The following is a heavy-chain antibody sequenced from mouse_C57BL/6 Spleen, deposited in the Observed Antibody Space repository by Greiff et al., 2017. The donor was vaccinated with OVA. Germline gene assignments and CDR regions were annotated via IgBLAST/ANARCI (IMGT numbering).Heavy chain of an antibody. J-gene: IGHJ2*01. CDR3: VRGHYYGSSYNYFDY. V-gene: IGHV10-3*01. Sequence: EVMLVESGGGLVQPKGSLKLSCAASGFTFNTYAMHWVRQAPGKGLEWVARIRSKSSNYATYYADSVKDRFTISRDDSQSMLYLQMNNLKTEDTAMYYCVRGHYYGSSYNYFDYWGQGTTLTVSS. CDR2: IRSKSSNYAT. D-gene: IGHD1-1*01. CDR1: GFTFNTYA.